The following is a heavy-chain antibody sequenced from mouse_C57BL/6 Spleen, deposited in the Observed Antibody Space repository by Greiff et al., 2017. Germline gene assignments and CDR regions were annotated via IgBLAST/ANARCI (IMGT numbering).Heavy chain of an antibody. J-gene: IGHJ2*01. CDR2: IYPGDGDT. V-gene: IGHV1-82*01. D-gene: IGHD5-1*01. CDR3: ARSEYFYYFDY. CDR1: GYAFSSSW. Sequence: VQLQQSGPELVKPGASVKISCKASGYAFSSSWMNWVKPRPGKGLEWIGRIYPGDGDTNYNGKFKGKATLTADKSSSTAYMQLSSLTSEDSAVYFCARSEYFYYFDYWGQGTTLTVSS.